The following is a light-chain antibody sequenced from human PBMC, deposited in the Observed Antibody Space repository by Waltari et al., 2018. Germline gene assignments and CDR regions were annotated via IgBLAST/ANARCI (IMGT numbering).Light chain of an antibody. V-gene: IGKV3-20*01. CDR1: QRFGNNY. CDR3: QQYGGSPLYT. Sequence: EIVLTQSPGTLALPPGERATLSCRASQRFGNNYLTWYQQKPGQAPRLLIYDASTRASGSPDSFSGSGSGTDFTLTISRLEPEDRAVYYWQQYGGSPLYTCGQGTKLE. CDR2: DAS. J-gene: IGKJ2*01.